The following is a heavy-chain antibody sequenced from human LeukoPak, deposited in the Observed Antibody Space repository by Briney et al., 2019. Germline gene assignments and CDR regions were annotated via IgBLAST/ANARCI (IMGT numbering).Heavy chain of an antibody. V-gene: IGHV1-24*01. Sequence: GASVKVSCKVSGYTLTELSMHWVRQAPGKGLEWMGGFDPEDGETIYAQKFQGRVTMTEDTSTDTAYMELRSLRSDDTAVYYCASGTRRAFDIWGQGTMVTVSS. J-gene: IGHJ3*02. CDR1: GYTLTELS. D-gene: IGHD3-3*01. CDR2: FDPEDGET. CDR3: ASGTRRAFDI.